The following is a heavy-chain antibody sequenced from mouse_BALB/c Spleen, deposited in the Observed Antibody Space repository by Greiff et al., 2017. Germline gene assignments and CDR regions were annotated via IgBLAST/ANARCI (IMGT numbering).Heavy chain of an antibody. CDR2: ISYSGST. V-gene: IGHV3-8*02. Sequence: EVQVVESGPSLVKPSQTLSLTCSVTGDSITSGYWNWIRKFPGNKLEYMGYISYSGSTYYNPSLKSRISITRDTSKNQYYLQLNSVTTEDTATYYCARSANWDDYFDYWGQGTTLTVSS. CDR1: GDSITSGY. D-gene: IGHD4-1*01. J-gene: IGHJ2*01. CDR3: ARSANWDDYFDY.